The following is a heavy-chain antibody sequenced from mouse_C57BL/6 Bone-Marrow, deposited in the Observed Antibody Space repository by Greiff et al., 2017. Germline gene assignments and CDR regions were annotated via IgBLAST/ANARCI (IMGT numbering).Heavy chain of an antibody. Sequence: QVHVKQPGAELVKPGASVKLSCKASGYTFTSYWMHWVKQRPGQGLEWIGMIHPNSGSTNYNEKFKSKATLTVDKSSSTAYMQLSSLTSEDSAVYYCSRTFIFITTVVAPRDYWGQGTTLTVSS. CDR3: SRTFIFITTVVAPRDY. J-gene: IGHJ2*01. CDR2: IHPNSGST. CDR1: GYTFTSYW. D-gene: IGHD1-1*01. V-gene: IGHV1-64*01.